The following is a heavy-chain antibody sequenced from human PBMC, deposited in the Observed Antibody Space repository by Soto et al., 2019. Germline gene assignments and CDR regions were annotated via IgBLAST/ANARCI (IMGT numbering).Heavy chain of an antibody. J-gene: IGHJ6*02. Sequence: VQLVESGGGLVQPGGSLRLSCAASGFAVSTSYMNWVRQAPGKGLEWVSVIDSGGSTNHADSVKGRFTISTDVSKNTLFLQMNSLRAEDTAVYYGATILTTMTPEEHVYYGLDVWGQGTTVTVSS. CDR2: IDSGGST. CDR1: GFAVSTSY. V-gene: IGHV3-66*01. D-gene: IGHD4-17*01. CDR3: ATILTTMTPEEHVYYGLDV.